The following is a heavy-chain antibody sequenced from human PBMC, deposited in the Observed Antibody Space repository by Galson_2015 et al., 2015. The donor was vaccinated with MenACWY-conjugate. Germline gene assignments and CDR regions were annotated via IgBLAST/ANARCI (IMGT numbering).Heavy chain of an antibody. J-gene: IGHJ6*02. CDR3: ARSRGMDV. CDR1: GFTFSTYT. CDR2: ISSTSSSI. Sequence: SLRLSCAASGFTFSTYTMSWVRQAPGKGLEWVSSISSTSSSISYADSVKGRFTVSRDNAKNSLYLQMNSLRAEDTAVYYCARSRGMDVWGQGTTVTVSS. V-gene: IGHV3-21*01.